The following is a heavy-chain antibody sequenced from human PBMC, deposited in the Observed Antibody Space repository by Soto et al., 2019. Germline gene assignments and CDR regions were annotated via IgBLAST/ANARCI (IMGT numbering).Heavy chain of an antibody. J-gene: IGHJ5*02. CDR3: AKDSVHNLYRTSSLEDCFGP. Sequence: GGSLRLSCEASGFIFSSYAITWVRQAPGKGLEWVSTISGTGVNTYYADSVKGRFTVSRDNSKNTVWLQMNSLRAADSSVYYCAKDSVHNLYRTSSLEDCFGPWGQGTLVTVSS. CDR2: ISGTGVNT. CDR1: GFIFSSYA. D-gene: IGHD6-6*01. V-gene: IGHV3-23*01.